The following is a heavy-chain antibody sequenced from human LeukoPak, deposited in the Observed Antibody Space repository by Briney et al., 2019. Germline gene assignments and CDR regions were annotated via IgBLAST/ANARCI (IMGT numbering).Heavy chain of an antibody. D-gene: IGHD2-21*02. V-gene: IGHV1-18*01. J-gene: IGHJ6*02. CDR1: GYTFTSYG. Sequence: GASVKVSCKASGYTFTSYGISWVRQAPGQGLEWMGWNSAYNGNTNYAQKLQGRVTMTTDTSTSTAYMELRSLRSDDTAVYYCARRVTAIGYYYYGMDVWGQGTTVTVSS. CDR3: ARRVTAIGYYYYGMDV. CDR2: NSAYNGNT.